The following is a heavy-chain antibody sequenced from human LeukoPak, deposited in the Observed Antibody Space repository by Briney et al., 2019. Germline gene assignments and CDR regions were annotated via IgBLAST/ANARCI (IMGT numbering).Heavy chain of an antibody. J-gene: IGHJ4*02. CDR3: ARARGRGYSYGY. CDR2: ISSSGSTI. V-gene: IGHV3-48*03. Sequence: GGSLRLSCAASGFTFSSYEMNWVRQAPGKGLEWVSYISSSGSTIYYADSVKGRFTISRDNAKNSLYLQMNSLRAEDTAVYYCARARGRGYSYGYWGQGTLVTVSS. CDR1: GFTFSSYE. D-gene: IGHD5-18*01.